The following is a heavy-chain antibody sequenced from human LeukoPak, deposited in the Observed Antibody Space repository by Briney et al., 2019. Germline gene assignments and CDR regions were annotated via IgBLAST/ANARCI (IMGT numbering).Heavy chain of an antibody. D-gene: IGHD5-18*01. J-gene: IGHJ4*02. CDR3: AKHRGSSYGSLDY. CDR2: IVGSGTST. CDR1: GFTFSSYA. V-gene: IGHV3-23*01. Sequence: GGSLRLPCAASGFTFSSYAMSWVRQAPGKGLEWVSGIVGSGTSTYYADSVKGRFTVSRDNSKNTLYLQMKSLRVEDTAVYYCAKHRGSSYGSLDYWGQGILVTVSS.